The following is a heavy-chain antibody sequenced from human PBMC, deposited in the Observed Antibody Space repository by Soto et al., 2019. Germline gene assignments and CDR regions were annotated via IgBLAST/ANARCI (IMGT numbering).Heavy chain of an antibody. V-gene: IGHV4-39*07. CDR3: ARSAQWDGFDP. CDR1: GGSVSSSNYY. Sequence: SETLSLTCTVSGGSVSSSNYYWGWVRQPPGKGLEWIGSIYYSGNTYYNPSLKSRVTISVDTSENQFSLTLTSVTAADTAVYYCARSAQWDGFDPWGQGTMVTVSS. D-gene: IGHD2-8*01. CDR2: IYYSGNT. J-gene: IGHJ3*01.